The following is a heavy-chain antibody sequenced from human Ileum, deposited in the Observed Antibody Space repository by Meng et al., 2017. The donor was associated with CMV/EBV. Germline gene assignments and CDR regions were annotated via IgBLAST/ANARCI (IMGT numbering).Heavy chain of an antibody. CDR1: GASPNDYY. J-gene: IGHJ5*02. V-gene: IGHV4-4*07. CDR2: IFATGTT. Sequence: QLQESGLGLVKPSETLSLPCTVSGASPNDYYWSWIRQPAGKGLEWIGRIFATGTTNYNPSLKSRVTMSVDTSKNQFSLKLTSVTAADTAVYFCARDRFDPWGQGALVTVSS. CDR3: ARDRFDP.